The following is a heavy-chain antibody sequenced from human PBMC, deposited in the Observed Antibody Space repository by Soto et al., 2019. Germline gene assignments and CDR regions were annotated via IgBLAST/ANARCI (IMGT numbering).Heavy chain of an antibody. CDR1: GFTFSSYA. CDR2: ISGSGGST. CDR3: ARDSVIDFWSGYYTGYFDY. J-gene: IGHJ4*02. D-gene: IGHD3-3*01. Sequence: GGSLRLSCAASGFTFSSYAMSWVRQAPGKGLEWVSAISGSGGSTYYADSVKGRFTISRDNSKNTLYLQMNSLRAEDTAVYYCARDSVIDFWSGYYTGYFDYWGQGTLVTVSS. V-gene: IGHV3-23*01.